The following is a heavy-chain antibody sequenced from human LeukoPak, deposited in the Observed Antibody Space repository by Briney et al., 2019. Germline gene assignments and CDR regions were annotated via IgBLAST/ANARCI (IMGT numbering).Heavy chain of an antibody. CDR3: TRDRGTYNWLDP. V-gene: IGHV3-73*01. CDR2: IDRPAKSYAT. J-gene: IGHJ5*02. CDR1: GFTLSTSA. D-gene: IGHD1-26*01. Sequence: GGSLRLSCAASGFTLSTSAIHWVRQASGKWLEWVGLIDRPAKSYATAYGASVGGRFTIYRDDSKNTAYLQMDSLKTEYTALYYCTRDRGTYNWLDPWGQGTLVTVSS.